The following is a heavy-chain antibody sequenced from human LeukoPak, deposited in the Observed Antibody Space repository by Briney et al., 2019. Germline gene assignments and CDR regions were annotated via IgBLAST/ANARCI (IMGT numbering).Heavy chain of an antibody. CDR1: GFTVSTNY. CDR3: ARDWSSKFPYYYGMDV. J-gene: IGHJ6*02. V-gene: IGHV3-53*04. Sequence: GGSLRLSCAVSGFTVSTNYMSWVRQAPGKGLEWVSVMYSGGSTHYADSVKGRFTISRHNSKNTLYLEINSLRPDDAAVYYCARDWSSKFPYYYGMDVWGQGTTVTVSS. CDR2: MYSGGST. D-gene: IGHD4-11*01.